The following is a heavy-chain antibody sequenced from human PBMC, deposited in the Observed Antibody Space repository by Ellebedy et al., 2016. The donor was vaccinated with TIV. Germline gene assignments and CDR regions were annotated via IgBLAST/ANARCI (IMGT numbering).Heavy chain of an antibody. Sequence: PGGSLRLSCAASGFTFSTYAMNWVRQAPGKGLEWVANITGDGSERNYVDSVKGRFTISRDNAKNSLNLQMNSLRAEDKTVYYCTRDSPGNAAAPFWGQGTLVTVSS. V-gene: IGHV3-7*03. J-gene: IGHJ4*02. CDR2: ITGDGSER. D-gene: IGHD6-13*01. CDR3: TRDSPGNAAAPF. CDR1: GFTFSTYA.